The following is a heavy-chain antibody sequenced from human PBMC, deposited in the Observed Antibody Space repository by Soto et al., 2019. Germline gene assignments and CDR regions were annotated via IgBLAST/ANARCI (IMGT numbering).Heavy chain of an antibody. CDR3: ARMFSGDYTFFFAY. D-gene: IGHD4-17*01. J-gene: IGHJ4*02. V-gene: IGHV1-69*13. Sequence: SVKVSCKASGGTFSSHSISWVRQAPGQGLEWMGGIIPIFGTANYAQKFQGRVTITADESTSTAYMELRSLKSEDTAVYYCARMFSGDYTFFFAYWGQGTLVTVSS. CDR1: GGTFSSHS. CDR2: IIPIFGTA.